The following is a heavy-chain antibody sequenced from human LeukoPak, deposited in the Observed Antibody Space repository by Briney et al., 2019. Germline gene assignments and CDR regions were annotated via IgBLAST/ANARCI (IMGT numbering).Heavy chain of an antibody. CDR1: GGSFSGYY. V-gene: IGHV4-34*01. D-gene: IGHD2-2*01. Sequence: SETLSLTCAVYGGSFSGYYWSWIRQPPGKGLEWIGEINHSGSTNYNPSLKSRVTILVDTSKNQFSLELSSVTAADTAVYYCARVVVPDSWPFGFGYFDYWGQGTLVTVSS. CDR2: INHSGST. CDR3: ARVVVPDSWPFGFGYFDY. J-gene: IGHJ4*02.